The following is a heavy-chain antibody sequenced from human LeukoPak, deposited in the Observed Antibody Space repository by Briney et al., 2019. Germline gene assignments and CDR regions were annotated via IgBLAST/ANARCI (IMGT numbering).Heavy chain of an antibody. Sequence: ASVKVSCKASGYTFTSYDINWVRQATGQGLEWMGWMNPSSGNTGYAQKFQGRVAMTRNTSISTAYMELSSLRSEDTAVYYCARGHVIAAAVSWGQGTLVTVSS. CDR3: ARGHVIAAAVS. J-gene: IGHJ4*02. CDR2: MNPSSGNT. V-gene: IGHV1-8*01. D-gene: IGHD6-13*01. CDR1: GYTFTSYD.